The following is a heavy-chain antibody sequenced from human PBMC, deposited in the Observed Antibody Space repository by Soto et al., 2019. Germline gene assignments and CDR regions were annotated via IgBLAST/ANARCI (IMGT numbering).Heavy chain of an antibody. V-gene: IGHV3-23*01. CDR1: GFTFSAYA. CDR2: ISGSGDRT. J-gene: IGHJ4*02. CDR3: AKVRMYYYGSGSLWYLDY. D-gene: IGHD3-10*01. Sequence: EVQLLQSGGDLVQPGGSLRLSCAASGFTFSAYAMSWVRQAPGKGLEWVSAISGSGDRTYYADSVKGRFTISRDSSDNTLYLQMNSLRAEDTAIYYCAKVRMYYYGSGSLWYLDYWGQGTLVIVSS.